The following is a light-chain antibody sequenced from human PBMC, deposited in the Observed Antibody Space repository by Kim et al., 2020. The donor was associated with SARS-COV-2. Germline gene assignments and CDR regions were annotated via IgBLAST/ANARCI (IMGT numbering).Light chain of an antibody. CDR2: DVS. CDR1: QSVISF. J-gene: IGKJ5*01. V-gene: IGKV3-11*01. CDR3: QQRRDWPPT. Sequence: LSPGERATLSCRASQSVISFVNWYQQKPGQAPRLLMYDVSNMATGIPARFSGSGSGTDFTLTISSLEPEDFAVYYCQQRRDWPPTFGQGTRLEIK.